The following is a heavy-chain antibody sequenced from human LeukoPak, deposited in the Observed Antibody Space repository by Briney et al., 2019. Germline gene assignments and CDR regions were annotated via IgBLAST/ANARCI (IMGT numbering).Heavy chain of an antibody. J-gene: IGHJ4*02. CDR1: GYTFTGCY. CDR3: ARPYCSGGSCQLLFDY. CDR2: INPNSGGT. V-gene: IGHV1-2*02. D-gene: IGHD2-15*01. Sequence: ASVKVSCKASGYTFTGCYMHWVRQAPGQGLEWMGWINPNSGGTNYAQKFQGRVTMTRDTSISTAYMELSRLRSDDTAVYYCARPYCSGGSCQLLFDYWGQGTLVTVSS.